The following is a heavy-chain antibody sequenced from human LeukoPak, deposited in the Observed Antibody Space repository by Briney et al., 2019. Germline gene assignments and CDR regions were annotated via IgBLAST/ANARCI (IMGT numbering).Heavy chain of an antibody. Sequence: GGSLRLSCAASGFTVSSNYMSWVRQAPGKGLEWVSVTYSGGSTYYADSVKGRFTISRDNFKNTLYLQMNSLRAEDTAVYYCAKDITAAGRDDAFGIWGQGTTVTVSS. D-gene: IGHD6-25*01. CDR3: AKDITAAGRDDAFGI. CDR2: TYSGGST. CDR1: GFTVSSNY. V-gene: IGHV3-66*01. J-gene: IGHJ3*02.